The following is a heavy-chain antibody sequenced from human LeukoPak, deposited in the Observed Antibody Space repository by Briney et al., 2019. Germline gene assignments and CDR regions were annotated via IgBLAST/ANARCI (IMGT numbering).Heavy chain of an antibody. Sequence: PGGSLRLSCAASGFTFSSYAMHWVRQAPGKGLEWVSYISSSRSTIYYADSVKGRFTISGDNAKNSLYLQMNSLRAEDTAVYYCARDHHSSSSRNFDYWGQGTLVTVSS. CDR2: ISSSRSTI. CDR1: GFTFSSYA. J-gene: IGHJ4*02. V-gene: IGHV3-48*01. D-gene: IGHD6-6*01. CDR3: ARDHHSSSSRNFDY.